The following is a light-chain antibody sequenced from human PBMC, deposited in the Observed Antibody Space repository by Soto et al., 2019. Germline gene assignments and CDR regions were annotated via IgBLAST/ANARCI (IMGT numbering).Light chain of an antibody. Sequence: QSALTQPASVSGSPGQSITISCTGTSSDVGGYNYVSWYQQHPGKAPKLMIYEVSNRPSGVSNRFSGSKSGNTASLTISGLQAEEEADYYCSAYTSSSTLGVVGTGTKVTVL. CDR3: SAYTSSSTLGV. J-gene: IGLJ1*01. CDR1: SSDVGGYNY. CDR2: EVS. V-gene: IGLV2-14*01.